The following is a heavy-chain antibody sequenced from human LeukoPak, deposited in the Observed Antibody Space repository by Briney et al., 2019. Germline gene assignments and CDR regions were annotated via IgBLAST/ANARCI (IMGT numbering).Heavy chain of an antibody. Sequence: GGSLRLSCAASGFTFSTYWMHWVRRAPGKGLVWVSRISTDGSVTSYADSVKGRFTISRDNAKNTMYLQMNSLRAEDTAVYYCARIGGSGSYSGHYFDHWGQGTLVTVSS. CDR3: ARIGGSGSYSGHYFDH. V-gene: IGHV3-74*01. D-gene: IGHD3-10*01. CDR1: GFTFSTYW. J-gene: IGHJ4*02. CDR2: ISTDGSVT.